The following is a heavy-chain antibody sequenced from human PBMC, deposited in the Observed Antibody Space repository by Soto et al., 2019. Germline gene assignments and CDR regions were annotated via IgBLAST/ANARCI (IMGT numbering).Heavy chain of an antibody. CDR1: GYTFTSYA. J-gene: IGHJ2*01. Sequence: ASVKVSCKASGYTFTSYAMHWVRQAPGQRLEWMGWINAGNGNTKYSQKLQGRVTITRDTSASTAYMELSSLRSEDTAVYYCARDRPYYYDSSGYYLANWDFELWGRGTLVTSPQ. CDR3: ARDRPYYYDSSGYYLANWDFEL. D-gene: IGHD3-22*01. V-gene: IGHV1-3*01. CDR2: INAGNGNT.